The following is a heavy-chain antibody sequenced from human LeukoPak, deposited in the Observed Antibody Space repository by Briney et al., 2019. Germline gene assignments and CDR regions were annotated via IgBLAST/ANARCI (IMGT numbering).Heavy chain of an antibody. Sequence: GESLKISCKGSGCSFTSYWIGWVRQMPGKGLEWIGIIYPGDSDTRYSPSFQGQVTISVDKSISTAYLQWSSLKASDTAMYYCARLPSVRGVDRYFDYCGQGTLVTVSS. CDR1: GCSFTSYW. CDR3: ARLPSVRGVDRYFDY. J-gene: IGHJ4*02. CDR2: IYPGDSDT. D-gene: IGHD3-10*01. V-gene: IGHV5-51*01.